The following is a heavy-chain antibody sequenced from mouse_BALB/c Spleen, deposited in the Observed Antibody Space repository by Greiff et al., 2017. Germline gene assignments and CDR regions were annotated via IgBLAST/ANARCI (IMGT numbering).Heavy chain of an antibody. Sequence: ESGPGLVKPSQSLSLTCSVTGYSITSGYYWNWIRQFPGNKLEWMGYISYDGSNNYNPSLKNRISITRDTSKNQFFLKLNSVTTEDTATYYCARMASYYGSSYYAMDYWGQGTSVTVSS. D-gene: IGHD1-1*01. J-gene: IGHJ4*01. V-gene: IGHV3-6*02. CDR2: ISYDGSN. CDR3: ARMASYYGSSYYAMDY. CDR1: GYSITSGYY.